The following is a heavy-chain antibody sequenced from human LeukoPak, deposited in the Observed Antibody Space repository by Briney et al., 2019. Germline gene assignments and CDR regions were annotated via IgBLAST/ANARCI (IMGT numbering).Heavy chain of an antibody. CDR2: INSDGSST. D-gene: IGHD6-19*01. J-gene: IGHJ5*02. V-gene: IGHV3-74*01. CDR1: GFTFSSYW. CDR3: ARSHSGWYGGWFDP. Sequence: GGSLRLSCAASGFTFSSYWMHWVRQAPGKELVWVSRINSDGSSTSYADSVKGRFTISRDNAKNTLYLQMNSLRAEDTAVYYCARSHSGWYGGWFDPWGQGTLVTVSS.